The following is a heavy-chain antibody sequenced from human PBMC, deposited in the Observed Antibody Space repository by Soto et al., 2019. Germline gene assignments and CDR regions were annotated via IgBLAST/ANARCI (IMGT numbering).Heavy chain of an antibody. CDR2: INWNGGSK. J-gene: IGHJ4*02. V-gene: IGHV3-20*04. CDR3: ARATQSYYDTSGYYSYVH. CDR1: GFTFSTYV. D-gene: IGHD3-22*01. Sequence: PGGSLRLSCAASGFTFSTYVMNWVRQAPGQGLEWVAGINWNGGSKGYADSVKGRFTISRDNAKSSLYLQMNNLRAEDTAFYFCARATQSYYDTSGYYSYVHWGQGAQVTVSS.